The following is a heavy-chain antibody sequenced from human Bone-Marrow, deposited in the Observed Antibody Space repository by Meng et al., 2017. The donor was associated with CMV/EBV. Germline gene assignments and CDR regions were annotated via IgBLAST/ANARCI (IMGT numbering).Heavy chain of an antibody. CDR1: GGTFSSYA. D-gene: IGHD3-3*01. CDR2: INLSGGST. CDR3: ASGVSYDFWTAGMDV. V-gene: IGHV1-46*01. Sequence: ASVKVSCKASGGTFSSYAISWVRQAPGQGLEWIGIINLSGGSTSYAQKFQGRVTMTRDTSTSTVYMELSSLRSEDTAVYSCASGVSYDFWTAGMDVWGQGTTVTVSS. J-gene: IGHJ6*02.